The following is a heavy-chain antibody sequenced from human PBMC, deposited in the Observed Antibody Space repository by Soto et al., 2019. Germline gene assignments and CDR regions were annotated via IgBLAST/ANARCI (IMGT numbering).Heavy chain of an antibody. CDR1: GGSISSSGYY. Sequence: QVQLQESGPGLVKPSQTLSLTCTVSGGSISSSGYYWSWIRQHPGKGLEWIGYIYDSGSTYYNPSLTSRVTISVDPSKNQFSLKLSSVTAAATAVYYCAREEGGGYDHRWFDPWGQGTLVTVSS. J-gene: IGHJ5*02. V-gene: IGHV4-31*03. CDR2: IYDSGST. D-gene: IGHD5-12*01. CDR3: AREEGGGYDHRWFDP.